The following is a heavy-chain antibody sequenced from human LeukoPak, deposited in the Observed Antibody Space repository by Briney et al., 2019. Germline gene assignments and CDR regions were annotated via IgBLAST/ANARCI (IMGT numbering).Heavy chain of an antibody. CDR1: GGSISSYY. V-gene: IGHV4-59*12. J-gene: IGHJ4*02. CDR2: IYHSGST. D-gene: IGHD1-26*01. Sequence: SETLSLTCTVSGGSISSYYWSWIRQPPGKGLEWIGYIYHSGSTYYNPSLKSRVTISVDRSKNQFSLKLSSVTAADTAVYYCARERKTSGSLYYWGQGTLVTVSS. CDR3: ARERKTSGSLYY.